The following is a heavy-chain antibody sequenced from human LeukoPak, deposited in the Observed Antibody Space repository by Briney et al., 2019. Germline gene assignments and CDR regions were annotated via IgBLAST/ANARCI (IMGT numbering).Heavy chain of an antibody. V-gene: IGHV1-2*02. CDR1: GYTFTDYY. CDR3: ARGGLPTTWRYYYYMDV. D-gene: IGHD4-17*01. CDR2: INPNSGGT. J-gene: IGHJ6*03. Sequence: ASVKVSCKASGYTFTDYYMHWVRQAPGQGLEWMGWINPNSGGTNYAQKFQGRVTMTRDTSISTAYMELSRLRSDDTAVYYCARGGLPTTWRYYYYMDVWGKGTTVTVSS.